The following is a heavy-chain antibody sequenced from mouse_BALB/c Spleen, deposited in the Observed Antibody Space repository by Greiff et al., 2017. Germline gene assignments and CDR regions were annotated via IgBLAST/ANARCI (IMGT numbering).Heavy chain of an antibody. J-gene: IGHJ3*01. CDR2: IYPSDSYT. V-gene: IGHV1-69*02. D-gene: IGHD2-4*01. Sequence: QVQLQQPGAELVRPGASVKLSCKASGYTFTSYWINWVKQRPGQGLEWIGNIYPSDSYTNYNQKFKDKATLTVDKSSSTAYMQLSSPTSEDSAVYYCTRIRNDYAWFADWGQGTLVTVSA. CDR3: TRIRNDYAWFAD. CDR1: GYTFTSYW.